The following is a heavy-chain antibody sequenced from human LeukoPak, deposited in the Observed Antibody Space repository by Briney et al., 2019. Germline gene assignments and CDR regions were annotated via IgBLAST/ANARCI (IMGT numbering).Heavy chain of an antibody. V-gene: IGHV4-39*01. Sequence: PSETLSLTCTVSGGSISSSSYYWGWIRQPPGKGLEWIGSIYYSGSTYYNPSLKSRVTISVDTSKNQFSLKLSSVTAADTAVYYCARHPTEYSSSPTFLYYFDYWGQGTLVTVSS. CDR2: IYYSGST. J-gene: IGHJ4*02. D-gene: IGHD6-6*01. CDR3: ARHPTEYSSSPTFLYYFDY. CDR1: GGSISSSSYY.